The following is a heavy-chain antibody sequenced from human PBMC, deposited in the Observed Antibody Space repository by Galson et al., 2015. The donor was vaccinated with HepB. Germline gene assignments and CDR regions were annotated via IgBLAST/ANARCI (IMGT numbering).Heavy chain of an antibody. CDR1: GFTFEDYA. V-gene: IGHV3-9*01. D-gene: IGHD3-10*01. J-gene: IGHJ6*02. CDR3: AQDLTYYYGSGSYFVGMDV. CDR2: ISWNSDFT. Sequence: SLRLSCAASGFTFEDYAMHWVRHVPGKGLEWVSGISWNSDFTGYADSVRGRFTISRDNAKYSLYLQMNSLRAEDTALYYCAQDLTYYYGSGSYFVGMDVWGQGTTVTVSS.